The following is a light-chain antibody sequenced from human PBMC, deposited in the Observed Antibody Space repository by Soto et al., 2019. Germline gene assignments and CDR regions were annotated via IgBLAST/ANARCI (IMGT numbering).Light chain of an antibody. CDR1: QSVSSSY. CDR2: GAS. V-gene: IGKV3-20*01. Sequence: EIVLTQSPGTLSLSPGERATLSCRASQSVSSSYLAWYQQKPGQAPRLLIYGASSRATGIPDRFSGSGSGTDFTLTISRLEPEDFAVYYCQQYGSSPSITFGQGTGLEI. J-gene: IGKJ5*01. CDR3: QQYGSSPSIT.